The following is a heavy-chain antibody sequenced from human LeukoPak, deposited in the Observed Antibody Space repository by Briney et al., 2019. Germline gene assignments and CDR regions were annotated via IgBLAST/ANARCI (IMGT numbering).Heavy chain of an antibody. CDR2: ISTTTRTI. CDR3: ARDRQQMDREGYFDL. Sequence: GGSLRLSCAASGFTFSTHNMNWVRQAPGKGLEWVSYISTTTRTIYYADSVKGRFTISRDNAKNSLFLQMNSLRDEDTAVYYCARDRQQMDREGYFDLWGRGTLVTVSS. V-gene: IGHV3-48*02. J-gene: IGHJ2*01. CDR1: GFTFSTHN. D-gene: IGHD6-13*01.